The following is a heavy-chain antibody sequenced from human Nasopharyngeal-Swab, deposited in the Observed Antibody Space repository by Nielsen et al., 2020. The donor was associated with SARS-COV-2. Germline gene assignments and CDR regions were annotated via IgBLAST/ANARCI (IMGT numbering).Heavy chain of an antibody. V-gene: IGHV3-15*01. CDR3: TTGPFSWYYGMDV. D-gene: IGHD2-15*01. CDR1: GFTFSNAW. Sequence: GRSLRLSCAASGFTFSNAWMSWVRQAPGKGLEWVGRIKSKTDGGTTDYAAPVKGRFTISRDDSKNTLYLQMNSLKTEDTAVYYCTTGPFSWYYGMDVWGQGTTVTVSS. CDR2: IKSKTDGGTT. J-gene: IGHJ6*02.